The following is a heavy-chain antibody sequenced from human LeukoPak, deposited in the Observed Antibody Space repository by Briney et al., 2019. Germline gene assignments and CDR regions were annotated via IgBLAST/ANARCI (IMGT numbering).Heavy chain of an antibody. J-gene: IGHJ3*02. CDR1: GYTFTSYG. Sequence: ASVKVSCKASGYTFTSYGISWVRQAPGQGLEWMGWISAYNGNTNYAQKLQGRVTMTTDTSTSTAYMELRSLRSDDTAVYYCAGGHVLRDFDWLWSSDAFDIWGQGTMVTVSS. V-gene: IGHV1-18*01. CDR2: ISAYNGNT. CDR3: AGGHVLRDFDWLWSSDAFDI. D-gene: IGHD3-9*01.